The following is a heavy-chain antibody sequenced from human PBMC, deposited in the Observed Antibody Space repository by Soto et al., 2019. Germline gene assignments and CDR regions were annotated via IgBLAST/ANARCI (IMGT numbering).Heavy chain of an antibody. CDR2: IYSGGST. D-gene: IGHD3-10*01. J-gene: IGHJ4*02. CDR1: GFTVNNSY. Sequence: EVQLVESGGGLVQPGGSLRLSCAASGFTVNNSYMNWVRQAPGKGLEWVSVIYSGGSTYYAASVKGRFTISRDNFKNTLYLKRNSLRAEDTAVYYCARWRGGGLDYWGQGTLVTVSS. CDR3: ARWRGGGLDY. V-gene: IGHV3-66*01.